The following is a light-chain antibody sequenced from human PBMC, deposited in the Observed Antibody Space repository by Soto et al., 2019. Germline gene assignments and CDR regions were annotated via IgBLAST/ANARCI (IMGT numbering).Light chain of an antibody. CDR2: AAS. J-gene: IGKJ4*01. V-gene: IGKV1-8*01. Sequence: AIRMTQSPSSLSASTGDRVTITCRASQGISSYLAYYQQKPGKAPKLLIYAASTLQSGVPSRFSGSGSGTEFTLTISCLQSEDFAAYYCQQDYSYPLSFGGGTKVEIK. CDR3: QQDYSYPLS. CDR1: QGISSY.